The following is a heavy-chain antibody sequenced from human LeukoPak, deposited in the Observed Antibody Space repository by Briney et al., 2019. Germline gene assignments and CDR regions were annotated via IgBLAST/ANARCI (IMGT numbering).Heavy chain of an antibody. D-gene: IGHD3-10*01. CDR3: ASPTLGSGKYYEY. J-gene: IGHJ4*02. CDR1: GYTFSNNY. Sequence: ASVRVSCKASGYTFSNNYIHWVRQAPGQGLEWMGWVNPDSGDTKYEQKFQGRVTMTRDMSISTAYMELSGLTSDDTAVYYCASPTLGSGKYYEYWGQGTLVTVSS. V-gene: IGHV1-2*02. CDR2: VNPDSGDT.